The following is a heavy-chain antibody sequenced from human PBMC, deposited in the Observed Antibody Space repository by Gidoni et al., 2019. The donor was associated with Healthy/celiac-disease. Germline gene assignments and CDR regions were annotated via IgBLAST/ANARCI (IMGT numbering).Heavy chain of an antibody. CDR1: GGTFSSYA. V-gene: IGHV1-69*01. CDR2: IIPIFGTA. Sequence: QVQLVQSGAEVKKPGSSVQVSCKASGGTFSSYAISWFRQAPGQVLEWMGGIIPIFGTANYAQKFQGRVTITADESTSTAYMELSSLRSEDTAVYYCARERDIVVVPAAIHSGGYAFDIWGQGTMVTVSS. D-gene: IGHD2-2*02. CDR3: ARERDIVVVPAAIHSGGYAFDI. J-gene: IGHJ3*02.